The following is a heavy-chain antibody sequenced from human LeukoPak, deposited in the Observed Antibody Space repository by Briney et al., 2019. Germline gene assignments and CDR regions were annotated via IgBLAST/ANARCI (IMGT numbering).Heavy chain of an antibody. CDR1: GGTFSSYA. CDR2: IIPIFGTA. Sequence: SVKVSCKASGGTFSSYAISWVRQAPGQGLEWMGGIIPIFGTANYAQKFQGRVTITTDESTSTAYMELRSLRSDDTAVYYCARAVITIFGIFDYWGQGTLVTVSS. J-gene: IGHJ4*02. V-gene: IGHV1-69*05. D-gene: IGHD3-3*01. CDR3: ARAVITIFGIFDY.